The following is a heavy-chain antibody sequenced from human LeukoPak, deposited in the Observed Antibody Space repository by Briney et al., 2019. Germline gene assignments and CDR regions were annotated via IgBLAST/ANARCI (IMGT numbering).Heavy chain of an antibody. J-gene: IGHJ4*02. CDR1: GGSISSSSYY. Sequence: PSEILSLTCTVSGGSISSSSYYWGWIRQPPGKGLEWIGSIHYSGSTYYNPSLKSRVTISVDTSKNQFSLKLSSVTAADTAVYYCARHSAGGTTGFDYWGQGTLVTVSS. CDR2: IHYSGST. D-gene: IGHD4-11*01. CDR3: ARHSAGGTTGFDY. V-gene: IGHV4-39*01.